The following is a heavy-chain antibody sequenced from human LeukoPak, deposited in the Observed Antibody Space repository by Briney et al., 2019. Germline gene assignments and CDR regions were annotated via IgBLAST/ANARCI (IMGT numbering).Heavy chain of an antibody. CDR1: GGSISSGGYS. J-gene: IGHJ5*02. Sequence: ASQTLSLTCAVSGGSISSGGYSWSWIRQPPGKAMEFIAYIYYTGNTYFNPSLKSRVTISVDTSKNQFSLKLSSVTAADTAVYYCARVLAAAGNNWFDPWGQGTLVIVSS. V-gene: IGHV4-30-4*07. CDR2: IYYTGNT. CDR3: ARVLAAAGNNWFDP. D-gene: IGHD6-13*01.